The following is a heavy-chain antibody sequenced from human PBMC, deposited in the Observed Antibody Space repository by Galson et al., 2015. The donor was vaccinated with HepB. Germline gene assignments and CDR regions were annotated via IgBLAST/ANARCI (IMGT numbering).Heavy chain of an antibody. V-gene: IGHV3-30*18. Sequence: SLRLSCAASGFTFSSYGMHWVRQAPGKGLEWVALISYDGSNKYYADSVKGRFTISRDNFKNTLYLQMSSLRAEDTAVYYCAKDHTTSGWVPWFDPWGQGTLVTVSS. CDR2: ISYDGSNK. CDR3: AKDHTTSGWVPWFDP. D-gene: IGHD6-19*01. CDR1: GFTFSSYG. J-gene: IGHJ5*02.